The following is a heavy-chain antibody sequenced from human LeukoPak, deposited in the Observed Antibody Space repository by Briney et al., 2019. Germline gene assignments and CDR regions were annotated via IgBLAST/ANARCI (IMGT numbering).Heavy chain of an antibody. CDR2: IYYDGSNK. J-gene: IGHJ6*03. D-gene: IGHD4-11*01. V-gene: IGHV3-33*06. CDR1: GFTFRVFG. Sequence: GGSLRPSCAASGFTFRVFGMNWVRQAPGKGLEWVATIYYDGSNKYYADSVKGRFTISRDNSKNTVSLQMNSLRAEDTALYYCAKALYSNYYMDAWGKGTTVTVSS. CDR3: AKALYSNYYMDA.